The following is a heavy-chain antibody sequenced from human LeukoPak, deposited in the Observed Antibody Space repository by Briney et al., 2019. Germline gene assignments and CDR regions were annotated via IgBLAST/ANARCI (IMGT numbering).Heavy chain of an antibody. J-gene: IGHJ4*02. CDR2: ISAYNGNT. D-gene: IGHD5-24*01. V-gene: IGHV1-18*04. CDR1: GYTFTSYY. Sequence: ASVKVSCKASGYTFTSYYMRWVRQAPGQGLEWMGWISAYNGNTNYAQKLQGRVTMTTDTSTSTAYMELRSLRSDDTAVYYCARGEMATPSDYWGQGTLVTVSS. CDR3: ARGEMATPSDY.